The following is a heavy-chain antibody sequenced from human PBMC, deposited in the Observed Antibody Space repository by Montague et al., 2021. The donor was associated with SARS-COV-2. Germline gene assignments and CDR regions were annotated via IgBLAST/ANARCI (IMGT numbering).Heavy chain of an antibody. CDR2: VIYTASS. CDR1: GDSTSRSTFY. J-gene: IGHJ4*02. V-gene: IGHV4-39*01. D-gene: IGHD6-19*01. Sequence: SETLSLTCSVSGDSTSRSTFYWGWNPQRPGQGWEGNGSVIYTASSYSYLTRKSRVTISVDTSKIQFSLTSSYATAADTAVYYCARHFITGSGWPPGYWGQGTLVTVSS. CDR3: ARHFITGSGWPPGY.